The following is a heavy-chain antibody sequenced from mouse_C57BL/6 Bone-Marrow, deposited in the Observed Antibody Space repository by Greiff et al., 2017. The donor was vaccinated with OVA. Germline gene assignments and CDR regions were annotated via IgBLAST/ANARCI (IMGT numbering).Heavy chain of an antibody. CDR3: TLQNDYDYDEDAMDY. J-gene: IGHJ4*01. CDR2: IDPENGDT. D-gene: IGHD2-4*01. Sequence: EVQLQQSGAELVRPGASVKLSCTASGFNIKDDYMHWVKQRPEQGLEWIGWIDPENGDTEYASKFQGKATITADTSSNTAYLQLSSLTSEDTAVYYCTLQNDYDYDEDAMDYWGQGTSVTVSS. V-gene: IGHV14-4*01. CDR1: GFNIKDDY.